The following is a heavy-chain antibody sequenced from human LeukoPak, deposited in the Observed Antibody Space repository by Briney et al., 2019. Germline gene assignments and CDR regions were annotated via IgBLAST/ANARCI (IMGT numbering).Heavy chain of an antibody. CDR3: AKADCSSTSCFSLDY. CDR1: GFTFSSYG. D-gene: IGHD2-2*01. J-gene: IGHJ4*01. Sequence: PGRSLRLSCAASGFTFSSYGMHWVRQAPGKGLEWVAVISYDGSNIYSADSVKGRFTISRDNSKNTLYLQMNSLRAEDTAVYYCAKADCSSTSCFSLDYWGHGTLVTVSS. V-gene: IGHV3-30*18. CDR2: ISYDGSNI.